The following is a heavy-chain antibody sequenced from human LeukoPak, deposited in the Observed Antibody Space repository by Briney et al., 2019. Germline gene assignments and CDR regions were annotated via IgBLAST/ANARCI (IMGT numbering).Heavy chain of an antibody. Sequence: GGSLRLSCAASGFTVSSNYMSWVRQAPGKVLEWVSAISDSGNTYHADSVKGRFTISRDSSKNTLFLQMNRLRPEDAAVYYCAKAPVTTCRGAYCYPFDYWGQGTLVTVSS. CDR2: ISDSGNT. J-gene: IGHJ4*02. CDR3: AKAPVTTCRGAYCYPFDY. CDR1: GFTVSSNY. D-gene: IGHD2-21*01. V-gene: IGHV3-53*01.